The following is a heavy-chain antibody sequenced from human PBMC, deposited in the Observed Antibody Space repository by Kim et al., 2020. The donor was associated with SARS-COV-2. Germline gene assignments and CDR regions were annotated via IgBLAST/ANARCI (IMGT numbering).Heavy chain of an antibody. CDR2: ISGSGGST. D-gene: IGHD3-16*01. CDR1: GFTFSSYA. J-gene: IGHJ4*02. V-gene: IGHV3-23*01. Sequence: GGSLRLSCAASGFTFSSYAMSWVRQAPGKGLEWVSAISGSGGSTYYADSVKGRFTISRDNSKNTLYLQMNSLRAEDTAVYYCAKDRRGERGGGNGSNSHYLDHWGQGTLVTVSS. CDR3: AKDRRGERGGGNGSNSHYLDH.